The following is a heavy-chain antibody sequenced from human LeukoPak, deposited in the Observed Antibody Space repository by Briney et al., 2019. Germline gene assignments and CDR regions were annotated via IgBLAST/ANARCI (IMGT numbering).Heavy chain of an antibody. V-gene: IGHV4-39*01. Sequence: SETLSLTCTVSGGSISSSSYYWGWIRQPPGKGLEWIGSIYYSGSTYYNPSLKSRVTISVDTSKNQFSLKLSSVTAADTAVYYCARITYYYDSSGHPLVWGQGTLVTVSS. CDR3: ARITYYYDSSGHPLV. CDR2: IYYSGST. J-gene: IGHJ4*02. D-gene: IGHD3-22*01. CDR1: GGSISSSSYY.